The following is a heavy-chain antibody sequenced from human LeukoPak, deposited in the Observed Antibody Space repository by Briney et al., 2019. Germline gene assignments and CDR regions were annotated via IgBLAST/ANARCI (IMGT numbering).Heavy chain of an antibody. Sequence: PSETLSLTCTVSGVSISSYYWSWIRQPAGKGLEWIGRIYNSGSTNYNPSPKSRVTMSVDTSKNQFSQELRHVTAADAAVYYCARDSGALAYYYDISGYYLGDFDIWGQGTMVTVSS. CDR2: IYNSGST. J-gene: IGHJ3*02. CDR1: GVSISSYY. CDR3: ARDSGALAYYYDISGYYLGDFDI. D-gene: IGHD3-22*01. V-gene: IGHV4-4*07.